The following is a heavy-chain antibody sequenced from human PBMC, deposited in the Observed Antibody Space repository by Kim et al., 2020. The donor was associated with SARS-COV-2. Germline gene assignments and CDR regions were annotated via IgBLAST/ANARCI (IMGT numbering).Heavy chain of an antibody. CDR2: ISYDGSNK. CDR3: ASTWSTNYGELDY. Sequence: GGSLRLSCAASGFTFSSYAMHWVRQAPGKGLEWVAVISYDGSNKYYADSVKGRFTISRDNSKNTLYLQMNSLRAEDTAVYYCASTWSTNYGELDYWGQGT. V-gene: IGHV3-30*04. D-gene: IGHD4-17*01. J-gene: IGHJ4*02. CDR1: GFTFSSYA.